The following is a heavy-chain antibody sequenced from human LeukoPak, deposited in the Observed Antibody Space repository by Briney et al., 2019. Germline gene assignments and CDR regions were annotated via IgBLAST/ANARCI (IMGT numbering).Heavy chain of an antibody. CDR2: IRYDGSNE. CDR1: GFTFSSYG. J-gene: IGHJ4*02. Sequence: GGSLRLSCAASGFTFSSYGMHWVRQAPGKGLEWVAVIRYDGSNEYYADSVKGRFTISRDSPKNTLYLQMNSLRAEDTAVYYCAKEGTASKPSDLDYWGQGTLVTVSS. V-gene: IGHV3-30*02. CDR3: AKEGTASKPSDLDY. D-gene: IGHD1/OR15-1a*01.